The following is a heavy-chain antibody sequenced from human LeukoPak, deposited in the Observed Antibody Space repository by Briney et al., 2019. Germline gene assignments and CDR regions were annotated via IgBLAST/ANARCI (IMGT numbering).Heavy chain of an antibody. CDR3: AKEIYGDSTGGRFQH. CDR2: IYYSGST. J-gene: IGHJ1*01. D-gene: IGHD4-17*01. CDR1: GDSISSSSYY. V-gene: IGHV4-39*07. Sequence: SETLSLTCTVSGDSISSSSYYWRWIRQPPGKGLEWIGSIYYSGSTYYNPSLKSRVTISVDTSKNQFSLKLSSVTAADTAVYYCAKEIYGDSTGGRFQHWGQGTLVTVSS.